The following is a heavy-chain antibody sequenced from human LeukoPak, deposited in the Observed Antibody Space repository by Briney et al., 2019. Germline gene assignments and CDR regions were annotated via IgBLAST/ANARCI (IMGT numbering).Heavy chain of an antibody. CDR3: ASMQAMERYYFDY. Sequence: SETLSLTCAVSGGSLSSSNWWSWVRQPPGKGLEWIGEIYHSGSTNYNPSLKSRVTISVDKSKNQFSLKLSSVTAADTAVYYCASMQAMERYYFDYWGQGTLVTVSS. J-gene: IGHJ4*02. CDR1: GGSLSSSNW. CDR2: IYHSGST. D-gene: IGHD5-18*01. V-gene: IGHV4-4*02.